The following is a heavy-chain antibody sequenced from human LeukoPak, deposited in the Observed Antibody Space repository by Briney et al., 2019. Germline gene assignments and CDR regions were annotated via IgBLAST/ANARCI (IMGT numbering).Heavy chain of an antibody. V-gene: IGHV3-23*01. J-gene: IGHJ4*02. CDR3: AKGRGVATITPFDY. CDR2: ISGSGGST. CDR1: GFTFSSYA. Sequence: HPGGSLRLSCAASGFTFSSYAMSWVRQAPGKGLEWISAISGSGGSTYYADSVKGRFTISRDNSKNTLYLQMNSLRAEDTAVYYCAKGRGVATITPFDYWGQGTLVTVSS. D-gene: IGHD5-12*01.